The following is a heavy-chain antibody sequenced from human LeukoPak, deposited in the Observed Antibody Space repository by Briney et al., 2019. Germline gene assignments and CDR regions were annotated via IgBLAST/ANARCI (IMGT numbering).Heavy chain of an antibody. D-gene: IGHD2-2*01. CDR2: INHSGST. V-gene: IGHV4-34*01. CDR3: ARTVVPAAPDDY. CDR1: GGSFSGYC. Sequence: SETLSLTCAVYGGSFSGYCWSWIRQPPGKGLEWIGEINHSGSTNYNPSLKSRVTISVDTSKNQFSLKLSSVTAADTAVYYCARTVVPAAPDDYWGQGTLVTVSS. J-gene: IGHJ4*02.